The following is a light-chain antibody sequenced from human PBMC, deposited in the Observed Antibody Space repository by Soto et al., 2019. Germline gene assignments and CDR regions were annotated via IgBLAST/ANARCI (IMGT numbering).Light chain of an antibody. CDR2: DAS. CDR1: QSISAY. V-gene: IGKV1-5*01. Sequence: DIQMTQSPSTLSASVGDRVSITCRASQSISAYLAWYQQKPGKAPKLLIYDASSLQSGVPSRFSGSGSGTEFTLIINTLQPDDFATYYCQQYDSFSTFGQGTKLEIK. CDR3: QQYDSFST. J-gene: IGKJ2*01.